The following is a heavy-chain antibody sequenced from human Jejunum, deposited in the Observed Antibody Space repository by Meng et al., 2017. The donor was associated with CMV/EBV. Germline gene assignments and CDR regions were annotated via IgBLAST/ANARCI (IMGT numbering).Heavy chain of an antibody. D-gene: IGHD3-22*01. V-gene: IGHV2-5*01. J-gene: IGHJ5*02. CDR3: AHRKDYYDSSGYYYDWFDP. Sequence: LSTSGVGVGWIRQPPGKALEWLGFIYWNNEERYSPSLKSRLNITKDTSKNQVILTMINMDPVDTATYYCAHRKDYYDSSGYYYDWFDPWGQGTLVTVSS. CDR1: LSTSGVG. CDR2: IYWNNEE.